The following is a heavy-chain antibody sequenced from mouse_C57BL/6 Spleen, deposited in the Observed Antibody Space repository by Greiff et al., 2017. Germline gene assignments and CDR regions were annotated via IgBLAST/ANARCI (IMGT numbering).Heavy chain of an antibody. CDR2: IYPGDGDT. CDR3: ARWSHYDYAMDY. J-gene: IGHJ4*01. Sequence: VKLVESGAELVKPGASVKISCKASGYAFSSYWMNWVKQRPGKGLEWIGQIYPGDGDTNYNGKFKGKATLTADKSSSTAYMQLSSLTSEDSAVYFCARWSHYDYAMDYWGQGTSVTVSS. D-gene: IGHD1-1*01. V-gene: IGHV1-80*01. CDR1: GYAFSSYW.